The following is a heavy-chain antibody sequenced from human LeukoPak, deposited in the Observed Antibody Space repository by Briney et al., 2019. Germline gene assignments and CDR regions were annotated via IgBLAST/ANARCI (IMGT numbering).Heavy chain of an antibody. CDR1: GGSISSYY. J-gene: IGHJ3*02. D-gene: IGHD3-16*01. V-gene: IGHV4-59*01. CDR2: IYYSGST. Sequence: SETLSLTCTVSGGSISSYYWSWIRQPPGKGLEWIGYIYYSGSTNYNPSLKSRVTISVATSTDPSSIKLSSVMGADTAVYYCVRVLAWGGVGDAFDIWGQGTMVTVSS. CDR3: VRVLAWGGVGDAFDI.